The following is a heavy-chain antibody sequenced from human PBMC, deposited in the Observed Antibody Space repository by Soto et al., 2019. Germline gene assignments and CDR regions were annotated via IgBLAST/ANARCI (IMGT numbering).Heavy chain of an antibody. D-gene: IGHD2-21*02. J-gene: IGHJ5*02. CDR3: ATSRPWGDIRAGWFDP. CDR1: GGSISSSSYS. CDR2: IYYSGST. V-gene: IGHV4-39*01. Sequence: QLQLQESGPGLVKPSETLSLTCTVSGGSISSSSYSWDWIRQPPGTGLEWIGSIYYSGSTSYNPSLKSRVTMYVDTSMNQFSLKLSSVTAAATSVYFCATSRPWGDIRAGWFDPWGQGTLVTVSS.